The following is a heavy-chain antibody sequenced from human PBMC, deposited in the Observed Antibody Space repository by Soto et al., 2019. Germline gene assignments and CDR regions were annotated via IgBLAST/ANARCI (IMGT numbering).Heavy chain of an antibody. CDR3: ARDGSGDRHAFDI. J-gene: IGHJ3*02. Sequence: ESGGGVVQPGRSLRLSCAASGFSFSSYGMHWVRQAPGKGLEWVAVIWYDGSNKYYADSVKGRFTISRDNSKNTLYLLMNSLRAEDTAVYYCARDGSGDRHAFDIWGQGTMVTVSS. D-gene: IGHD3-10*01. V-gene: IGHV3-33*01. CDR1: GFSFSSYG. CDR2: IWYDGSNK.